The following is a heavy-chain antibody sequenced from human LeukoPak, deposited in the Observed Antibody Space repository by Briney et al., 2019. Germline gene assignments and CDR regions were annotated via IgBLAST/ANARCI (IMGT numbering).Heavy chain of an antibody. V-gene: IGHV3-33*01. CDR1: GFTFGTYG. J-gene: IGHJ4*02. Sequence: GRSLRLSCAASGFTFGTYGMHWIRQAPGKGLEWVALILSDGSQTYYTDSVKGRFTISRDNSENTLHLQMSSLRDEDTAVYYCARDDDYPGNNLDYWGQGTLVTVSS. D-gene: IGHD4-23*01. CDR3: ARDDDYPGNNLDY. CDR2: ILSDGSQT.